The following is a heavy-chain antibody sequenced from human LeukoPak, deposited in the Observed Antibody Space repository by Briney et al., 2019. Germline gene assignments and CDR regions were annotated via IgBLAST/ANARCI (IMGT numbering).Heavy chain of an antibody. CDR3: ARSQVYYYGSGSYIYYYYGMDV. Sequence: ASVKVSCKVSGYTLTELSMHWVRQAPGKGLEWMGGFDPEDGETIYAQKFQGRVTMTEDTSTDTAYMELSSLRSEDTAVYYCARSQVYYYGSGSYIYYYYGMDVWGQGTTVTVSS. J-gene: IGHJ6*02. CDR1: GYTLTELS. D-gene: IGHD3-10*01. CDR2: FDPEDGET. V-gene: IGHV1-24*01.